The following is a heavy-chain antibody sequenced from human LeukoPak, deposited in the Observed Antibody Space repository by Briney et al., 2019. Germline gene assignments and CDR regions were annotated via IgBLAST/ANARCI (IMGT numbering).Heavy chain of an antibody. V-gene: IGHV3-23*01. CDR1: GFTFSSYA. Sequence: GGSLRLSCAASGFTFSSYAMSWLRQAPGKGLEWVSTISGSGGSTYYTDSVEGRFTISRDNSKSTLYLQMNSLRAEDRAFYYFAXXSRGSXXHYWGQGALVTVSS. J-gene: IGHJ4*02. D-gene: IGHD1-26*01. CDR2: ISGSGGST. CDR3: AXXSRGSXXHY.